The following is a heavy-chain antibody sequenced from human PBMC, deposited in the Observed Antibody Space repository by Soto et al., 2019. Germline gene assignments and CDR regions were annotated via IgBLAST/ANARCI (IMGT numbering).Heavy chain of an antibody. Sequence: KPSETLSLTCAVYGGPFSGYYWSWIRQPPVKGLEWIGEINHSGGTNYNPSLKSRVTISVDTSKNQFSLKLSSVTAADTAVFYCARLRWEQPWVFDYWGQGTLVTVSS. CDR2: INHSGGT. CDR1: GGPFSGYY. J-gene: IGHJ4*02. D-gene: IGHD1-26*01. CDR3: ARLRWEQPWVFDY. V-gene: IGHV4-34*01.